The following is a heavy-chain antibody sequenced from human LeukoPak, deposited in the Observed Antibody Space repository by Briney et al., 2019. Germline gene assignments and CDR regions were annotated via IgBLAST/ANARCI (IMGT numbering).Heavy chain of an antibody. V-gene: IGHV3-74*01. D-gene: IGHD3-10*01. CDR1: GFTFTNHW. CDR2: IRPDGRET. J-gene: IGHJ4*02. Sequence: GGSLRLSCAASGFTFTNHWMHWVRQAPGKGLVWVSRIRPDGRETNHAGSVKGRFTISRDNAKNTLYLQMNSLGAEDTAVYYCGRGAVLGSGSVDYWGQGVLVTVSS. CDR3: GRGAVLGSGSVDY.